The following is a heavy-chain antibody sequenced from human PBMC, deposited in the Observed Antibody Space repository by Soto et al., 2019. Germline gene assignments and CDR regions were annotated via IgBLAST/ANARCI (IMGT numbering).Heavy chain of an antibody. Sequence: GGSLRLSCRDSGFTFRSHGMHWVRQAPGKGLEWVAVISHDGSNEYYADSVKGRFTISRDNSKNTLFLQMNSLRAEDTAVYHCAKDIAYIVGDNEDYYYGMGVWGQGTTVTVSS. V-gene: IGHV3-30*18. CDR2: ISHDGSNE. D-gene: IGHD1-26*01. J-gene: IGHJ6*02. CDR1: GFTFRSHG. CDR3: AKDIAYIVGDNEDYYYGMGV.